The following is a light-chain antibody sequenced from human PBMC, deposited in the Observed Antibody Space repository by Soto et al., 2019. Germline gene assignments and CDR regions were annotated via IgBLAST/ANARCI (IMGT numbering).Light chain of an antibody. V-gene: IGKV1-17*01. Sequence: DIQMTQSPSTLPASVGDRVPITCRASQGIRSDLGWYQQPPGKAPQLLIYAASTLQSGVPSRFTGSGSGTEITLTISSLPPDDFATYYCQQYNSYRTFGQGTKVDIK. CDR1: QGIRSD. CDR3: QQYNSYRT. J-gene: IGKJ1*01. CDR2: AAS.